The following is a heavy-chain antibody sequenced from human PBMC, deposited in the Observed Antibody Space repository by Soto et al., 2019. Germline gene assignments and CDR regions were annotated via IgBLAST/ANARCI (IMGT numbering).Heavy chain of an antibody. CDR3: ARDISQYSSGWEDAFDI. J-gene: IGHJ3*02. D-gene: IGHD6-19*01. CDR1: GFTFSSYG. Sequence: QVQLVESGGGVVQPGRSLRLSCAASGFTFSSYGMHWVRQAPGKGLEWVAVIWYDGSNKYYADSVKGRFTISRDNSKNTLYLQRNSLRAEDTAVYYWARDISQYSSGWEDAFDIWGQGTMVTVSS. V-gene: IGHV3-33*01. CDR2: IWYDGSNK.